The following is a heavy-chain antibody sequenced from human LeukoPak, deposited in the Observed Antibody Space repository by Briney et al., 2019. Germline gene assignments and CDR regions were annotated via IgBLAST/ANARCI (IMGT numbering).Heavy chain of an antibody. CDR1: GGSISSYY. Sequence: PSETLSLTCTDSGGSISSYYWSWIRQPPGKGLEWIGYIYYSGSTNYNPSLKSRVTISVDTSKNQFSLKLSSVTAADTAVYYCAGYSGYFDYWGQGTLVTVSS. J-gene: IGHJ4*02. CDR2: IYYSGST. D-gene: IGHD1-26*01. CDR3: AGYSGYFDY. V-gene: IGHV4-59*01.